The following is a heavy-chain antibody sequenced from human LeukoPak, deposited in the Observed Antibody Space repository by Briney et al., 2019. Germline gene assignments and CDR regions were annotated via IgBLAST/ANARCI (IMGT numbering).Heavy chain of an antibody. V-gene: IGHV5-51*01. CDR3: ARAYCGGDCYSRVDAFDI. CDR1: GYSFTSHW. CDR2: IYPGDSDT. J-gene: IGHJ3*02. Sequence: GESLKISCKGSGYSFTSHWIGWVRQMPGKGLEWMGIIYPGDSDTRYSPSFQGQVTISADKSISTAYLQWSSLKASDTAMYYCARAYCGGDCYSRVDAFDIWGQGTMVTVSS. D-gene: IGHD2-21*01.